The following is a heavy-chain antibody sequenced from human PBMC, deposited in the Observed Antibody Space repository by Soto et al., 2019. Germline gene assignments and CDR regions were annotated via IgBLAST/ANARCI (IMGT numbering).Heavy chain of an antibody. CDR3: VRHRGLARVY. V-gene: IGHV4-39*01. D-gene: IGHD3-10*01. Sequence: QLQLQESGPGLVKPSETLSLTCAVSGGSISGYYWTWIRQPPGKGLEWVGSLFYGGTIDYNASLKSRLTISVDTCKNQFSLKLRSVTGADTAVYYCVRHRGLARVYWGQGTLVTASS. CDR1: GGSISGYY. J-gene: IGHJ4*02. CDR2: LFYGGTI.